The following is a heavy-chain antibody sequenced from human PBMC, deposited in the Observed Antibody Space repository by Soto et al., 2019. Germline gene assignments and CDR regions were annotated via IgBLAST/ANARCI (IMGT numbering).Heavy chain of an antibody. CDR1: GFTFSSYG. D-gene: IGHD3-10*01. J-gene: IGHJ4*02. V-gene: IGHV3-30*18. CDR3: AKELDPMVRGVILWDY. Sequence: QVQLVESGGGVVQPGRSLRLSCAASGFTFSSYGMHWVRQAPGKGLEWVAVISYDGSNKYYADSVKGRFTISRDNSKNTLDQQMNSLMAEDTAVYYSAKELDPMVRGVILWDYWGQGTLVTVSS. CDR2: ISYDGSNK.